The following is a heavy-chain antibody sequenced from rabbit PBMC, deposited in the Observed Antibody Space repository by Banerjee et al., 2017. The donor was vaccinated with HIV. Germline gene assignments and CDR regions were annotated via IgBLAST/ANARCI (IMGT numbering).Heavy chain of an antibody. D-gene: IGHD6-1*01. CDR2: ISAGSSGST. CDR1: GFSFSSSYW. CDR3: VRAPYADYNGYVYALNL. J-gene: IGHJ4*01. Sequence: QEQLEESGGDLVKPEGSLTLTCTASGFSFSSSYWLCWVRQAPGKGLEWIACISAGSSGSTYYATWAKGRFTISKTSSTTVTLQMTSLTAADTATYFCVRAPYADYNGYVYALNLWGPGTLVTVS. V-gene: IGHV1S45*01.